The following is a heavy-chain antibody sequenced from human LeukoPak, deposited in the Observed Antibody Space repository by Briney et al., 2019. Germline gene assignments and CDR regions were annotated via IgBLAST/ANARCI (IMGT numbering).Heavy chain of an antibody. V-gene: IGHV4-30-4*01. CDR3: ARARGSSGDHPPVWFDP. CDR1: GGSISSGDYY. Sequence: PSETLSLTCTVSGGSISSGDYYWSWIRQPPGKGLEWIGYIYYSGSTYYNPSLKSRVTISVDTSKNQFSLKLSSVTAADTAVYYCARARGSSGDHPPVWFDPWGQGTLVTVSS. D-gene: IGHD3-22*01. J-gene: IGHJ5*02. CDR2: IYYSGST.